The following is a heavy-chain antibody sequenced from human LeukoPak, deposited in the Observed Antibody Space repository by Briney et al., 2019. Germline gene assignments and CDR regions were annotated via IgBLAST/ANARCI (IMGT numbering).Heavy chain of an antibody. J-gene: IGHJ4*02. CDR1: GASISSGGYY. V-gene: IGHV4-31*03. Sequence: SLPLSRPSPVSGASISSGGYYWSWIRPRPGKGLEWIGYIYYRGSTYYNPSLKSRVTISVDTSKNQFSLELTSVTAADTAVYYCADQTIGGAIDYWGQGTLVTVSS. D-gene: IGHD3-16*01. CDR3: ADQTIGGAIDY. CDR2: IYYRGST.